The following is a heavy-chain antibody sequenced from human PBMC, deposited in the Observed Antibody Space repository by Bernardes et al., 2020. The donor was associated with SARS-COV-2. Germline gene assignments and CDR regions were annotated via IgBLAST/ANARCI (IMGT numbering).Heavy chain of an antibody. J-gene: IGHJ5*02. V-gene: IGHV1-18*01. CDR1: GYIFPSNG. CDR3: ARVWVVGLGTGRGWFDP. D-gene: IGHD7-27*01. Sequence: ASVKVSCKASGYIFPSNGIIWVRQAPGKGLEWMGWISVHTGNTNYAQKFQDRVTMTTDTSTRTAYMELKSLKSDDTALYYCARVWVVGLGTGRGWFDPWGQGTLVTVSS. CDR2: ISVHTGNT.